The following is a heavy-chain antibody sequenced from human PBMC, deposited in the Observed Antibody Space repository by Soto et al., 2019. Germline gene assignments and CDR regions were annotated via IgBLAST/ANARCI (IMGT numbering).Heavy chain of an antibody. J-gene: IGHJ4*02. Sequence: QVQLQQWGAGLLKPSETLSLTCAVYGGSFCGYYWSWIRQPPGKGLEWIGEINHSGSTNYNPSLKSRVTISVDTSKNQFSLKLSSVTAADTAVYYCARGRGMYGDYGYFDYWGQGTLVTVSS. CDR3: ARGRGMYGDYGYFDY. V-gene: IGHV4-34*01. CDR2: INHSGST. CDR1: GGSFCGYY. D-gene: IGHD4-17*01.